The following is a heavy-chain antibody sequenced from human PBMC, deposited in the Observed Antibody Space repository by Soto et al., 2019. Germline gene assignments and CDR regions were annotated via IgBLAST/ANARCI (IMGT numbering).Heavy chain of an antibody. J-gene: IGHJ6*02. Sequence: PSETLSLTCAVSGGSISSSNWWSWVRQPPGKGLEWIGEIYHSGSTNYNPSLKSRVTISVDKSKNQFSLKLSSVTAADTAVYYCAAVPLLRYFDWLAPECMDFWGQGTTVTVYS. V-gene: IGHV4-4*02. CDR2: IYHSGST. CDR1: GGSISSSNW. D-gene: IGHD3-9*01. CDR3: AAVPLLRYFDWLAPECMDF.